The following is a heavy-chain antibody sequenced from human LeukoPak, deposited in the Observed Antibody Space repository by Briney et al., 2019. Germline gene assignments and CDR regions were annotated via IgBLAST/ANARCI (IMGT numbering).Heavy chain of an antibody. V-gene: IGHV1-2*06. D-gene: IGHD3-22*01. CDR2: INPNSGGT. Sequence: RASVKVSCKSSGYTFTGYYMHWVRQAPGQGLEWMGRINPNSGGTNYAQKFQGRVTMTRDTSISTAYMELSRLRSDDTAVYYCARWGANYYDSSGTYCFDYWGQGTLVTVSS. CDR3: ARWGANYYDSSGTYCFDY. CDR1: GYTFTGYY. J-gene: IGHJ4*02.